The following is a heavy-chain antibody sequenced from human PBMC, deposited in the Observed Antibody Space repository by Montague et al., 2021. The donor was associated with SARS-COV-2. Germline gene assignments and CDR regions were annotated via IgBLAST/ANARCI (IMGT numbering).Heavy chain of an antibody. CDR2: IHPYGHT. CDR3: ARGLDHNKGGEY. J-gene: IGHJ4*02. Sequence: SETLSLTCEVDSGPLSAYYWSWVRQPPGKGLEWIGEIHPYGHTSYNPSLMSRVTLSLGTSSNPFSLNLTSVTAADTAVYYCARGLDHNKGGEYWGQGILVTVSS. D-gene: IGHD3-16*01. CDR1: SGPLSAYY. V-gene: IGHV4-34*01.